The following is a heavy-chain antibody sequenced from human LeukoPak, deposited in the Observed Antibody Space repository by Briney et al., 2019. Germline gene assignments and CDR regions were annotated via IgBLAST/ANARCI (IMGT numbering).Heavy chain of an antibody. CDR1: GGSFSRYT. CDR3: ARWGAAAGTEFYYYYYGMDV. Sequence: SVKVSCKASGGSFSRYTINWVRQAPGQGLEWMGGINPIADIASCAQKFLGRVTITADKSTSTAYMELNSLRSEDTAVYYCARWGAAAGTEFYYYYYGMDVWGQGTTVTVSS. J-gene: IGHJ6*02. V-gene: IGHV1-69*10. CDR2: INPIADIA. D-gene: IGHD6-13*01.